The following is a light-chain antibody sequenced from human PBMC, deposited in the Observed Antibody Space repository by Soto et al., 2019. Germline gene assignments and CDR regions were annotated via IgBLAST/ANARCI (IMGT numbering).Light chain of an antibody. J-gene: IGKJ2*03. CDR2: GTS. CDR3: QDYGGARYS. Sequence: EIALTQSPDTLYLPAGERATLSCRASQSINSIYLAWYQNKPGQAPRHLIYGTSNKTNGIPDRFSGRGSGTDFMLIISRLEPDDLVVYYCQDYGGARYSFGPGTNLEIK. V-gene: IGKV3-20*01. CDR1: QSINSIY.